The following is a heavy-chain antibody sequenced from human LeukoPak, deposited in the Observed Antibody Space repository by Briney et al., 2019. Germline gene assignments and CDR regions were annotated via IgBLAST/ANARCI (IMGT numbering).Heavy chain of an antibody. CDR1: GFTFNYYA. Sequence: GGSVTLPCTASGFTFNYYAMSCVRQAPRGGVEWVSSISDNKGRTYYTDSVKGRFTISRDNTKNTVYLQMHNLRADDTAVYFCARHDFFIPYWGQG. CDR2: ISDNKGRT. V-gene: IGHV3-23*01. CDR3: ARHDFFIPY. D-gene: IGHD2-21*02. J-gene: IGHJ4*02.